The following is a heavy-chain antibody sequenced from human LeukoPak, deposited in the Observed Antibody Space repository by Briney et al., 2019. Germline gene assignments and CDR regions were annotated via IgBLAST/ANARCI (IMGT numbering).Heavy chain of an antibody. J-gene: IGHJ4*02. Sequence: SETLSLTCTDPGGSISSYYWSWIRQPPGKGLEWIGYIYYSGSTNYNPSLKSRVTISVDTSKNQFSLKLNSVTAADTAVYYCARTIEGGIQLPYGYWGQGTLVTVSS. V-gene: IGHV4-59*01. CDR1: GGSISSYY. D-gene: IGHD5-18*01. CDR3: ARTIEGGIQLPYGY. CDR2: IYYSGST.